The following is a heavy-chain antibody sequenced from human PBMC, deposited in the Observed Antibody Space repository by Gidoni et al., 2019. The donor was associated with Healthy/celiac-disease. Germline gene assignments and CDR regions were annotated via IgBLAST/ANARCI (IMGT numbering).Heavy chain of an antibody. CDR3: AKDRRSGSGGGDAFDI. CDR1: GFTFSSYA. J-gene: IGHJ3*02. CDR2: ISGSGGST. D-gene: IGHD2-15*01. Sequence: EVQLLESGGGLVQPGGSLRLSCAASGFTFSSYAMSWVRQAPGKGLEWVSAISGSGGSTYYADSVKGRFTISRDNSKNTLYLQMNSLRAEDTAVYYCAKDRRSGSGGGDAFDIWGQGTMVTVSS. V-gene: IGHV3-23*01.